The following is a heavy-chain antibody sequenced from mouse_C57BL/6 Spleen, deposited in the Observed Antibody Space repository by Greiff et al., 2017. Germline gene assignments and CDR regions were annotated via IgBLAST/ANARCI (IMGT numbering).Heavy chain of an antibody. V-gene: IGHV5-17*01. D-gene: IGHD1-1*01. J-gene: IGHJ2*01. CDR1: GFTFSDYG. CDR3: ATYYYGFDY. CDR2: ISSGSSTN. Sequence: EVKVVESGGGLVKPGGSLKLSCAASGFTFSDYGMHWVRQAPEKGLEWVAYISSGSSTNYYADTVKGRFTISRDNAKNTLFLQMTSLRSEDTSMYYCATYYYGFDYWGQGTTLTVSS.